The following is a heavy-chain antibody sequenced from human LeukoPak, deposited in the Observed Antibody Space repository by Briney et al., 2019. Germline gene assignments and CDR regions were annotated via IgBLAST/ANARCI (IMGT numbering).Heavy chain of an antibody. CDR3: ARAWGYGSYTRFDL. CDR1: GFRFSTYD. CDR2: VGNSGDA. D-gene: IGHD1-26*01. V-gene: IGHV3-13*01. J-gene: IGHJ4*02. Sequence: GGSLRLSRTASGFRFSTYDMHWVRQVTGKGLEWVAGVGNSGDASYPPSVKGRFIVSRENVKQSAHLEMNNVTAGDTAVYYCARAWGYGSYTRFDLWGQGILVVVS.